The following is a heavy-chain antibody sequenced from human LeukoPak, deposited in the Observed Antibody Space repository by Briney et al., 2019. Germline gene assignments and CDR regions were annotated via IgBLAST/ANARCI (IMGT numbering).Heavy chain of an antibody. Sequence: GGSLRLSCAASGFTFSSYAMSWVRQAPGKGLEWVSAISGSGGSTYYADSVKGRFTISRDNAKNTVYLQMNSLYGEDTAVYYCVRADYDSSGYHFDNWGQGILVTVSS. CDR1: GFTFSSYA. CDR3: VRADYDSSGYHFDN. D-gene: IGHD3-22*01. CDR2: ISGSGGST. J-gene: IGHJ4*02. V-gene: IGHV3-23*01.